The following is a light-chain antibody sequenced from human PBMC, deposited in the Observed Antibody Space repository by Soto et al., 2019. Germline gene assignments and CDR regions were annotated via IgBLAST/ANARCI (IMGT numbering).Light chain of an antibody. Sequence: DIVITQSPLSLPVTPGEPASISCSSSQSLLHSNGYNYLDWYLQKPGQSPQLLIYLGSNRASGVPDRFSGSGSGTDFTLKISRVEAQDVGVYYCMQALQTRTLGQGTKVDIK. CDR1: QSLLHSNGYNY. CDR3: MQALQTRT. CDR2: LGS. V-gene: IGKV2-28*01. J-gene: IGKJ2*01.